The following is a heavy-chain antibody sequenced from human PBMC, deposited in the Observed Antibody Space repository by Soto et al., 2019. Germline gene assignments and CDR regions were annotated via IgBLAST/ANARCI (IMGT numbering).Heavy chain of an antibody. CDR3: AKDYSSGGSSTFDY. V-gene: IGHV3-23*01. J-gene: IGHJ4*02. Sequence: GGSLGLSCAASGFTFSSYAMSWVRQAPGKGLEWVSAISGSGGSTYYADSVKGRFTISRDNSKNTLYLQMNSLRAEDTAVYYCAKDYSSGGSSTFDYWGQGTLVTVSS. CDR1: GFTFSSYA. D-gene: IGHD2-15*01. CDR2: ISGSGGST.